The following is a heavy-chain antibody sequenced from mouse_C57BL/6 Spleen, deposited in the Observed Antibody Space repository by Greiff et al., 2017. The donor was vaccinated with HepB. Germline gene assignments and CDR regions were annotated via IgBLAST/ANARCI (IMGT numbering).Heavy chain of an antibody. Sequence: VQLQQSGPVLVKPGASVKMSCKASGYTFTDYYMNWVKQSHGKSLEWIGVINPYNGGTSYNQKFKGKATLTVDKSSSTAYMELNSLTSEDSAVYYCARWGYDYDRGFAYWGQGTLVTVSA. V-gene: IGHV1-19*01. CDR2: INPYNGGT. CDR3: ARWGYDYDRGFAY. D-gene: IGHD2-4*01. CDR1: GYTFTDYY. J-gene: IGHJ3*01.